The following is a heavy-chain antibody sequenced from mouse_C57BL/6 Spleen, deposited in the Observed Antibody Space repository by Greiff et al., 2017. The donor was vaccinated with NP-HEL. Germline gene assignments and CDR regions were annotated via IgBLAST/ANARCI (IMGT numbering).Heavy chain of an antibody. CDR1: GYTFTSYW. CDR2: IDPSDSYT. D-gene: IGHD1-1*01. CDR3: ARPITTVVARYFDV. J-gene: IGHJ1*03. Sequence: VQLQQSGAELVMPGASVKLSCKASGYTFTSYWMHWVKQRPGQGLEWIGEIDPSDSYTNYNQKFKGKSTLTVDKSSSTAYMQLSSLTSEDSAVYYCARPITTVVARYFDVWGTGTTVTVSS. V-gene: IGHV1-69*01.